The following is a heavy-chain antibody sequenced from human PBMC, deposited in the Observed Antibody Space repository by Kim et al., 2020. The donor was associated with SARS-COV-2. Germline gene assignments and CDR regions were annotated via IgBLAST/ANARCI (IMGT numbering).Heavy chain of an antibody. J-gene: IGHJ6*02. D-gene: IGHD3-10*01. Sequence: FQGRVTITADESTSTAYMELSSLRSEDTAVYYCARGGSGSYHYYYYGMDVWGQGTTVTVSS. CDR3: ARGGSGSYHYYYYGMDV. V-gene: IGHV1-69*01.